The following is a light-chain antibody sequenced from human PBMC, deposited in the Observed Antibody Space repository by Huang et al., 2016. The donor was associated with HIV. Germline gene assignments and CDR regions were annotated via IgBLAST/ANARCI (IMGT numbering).Light chain of an antibody. CDR3: QQYNNLRYT. V-gene: IGKV3-20*01. Sequence: EIVLTQSPGTLSLSPGERATLSCRASQSVSSSYLAWYQQKPGKAPRLLIYGASSRATGIPDRFSGSGSGTDFTLTISRLEPEDFAVYYCQQYNNLRYTFGQGTKLEIK. J-gene: IGKJ2*01. CDR2: GAS. CDR1: QSVSSSY.